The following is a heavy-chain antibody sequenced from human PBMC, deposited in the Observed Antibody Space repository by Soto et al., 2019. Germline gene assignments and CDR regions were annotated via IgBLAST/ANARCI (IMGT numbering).Heavy chain of an antibody. CDR3: ARYPLSSFAMDV. Sequence: SVKVSCKASGDTFSSYAISWVRQAPGKGLEWMGKIIPTFGRTNYAQKFQGRLTISADDSTSTASMELTSLESDDTAVYYRARYPLSSFAMDVWGQGTTVTVSS. J-gene: IGHJ6*02. V-gene: IGHV1-69*13. D-gene: IGHD3-10*02. CDR2: IIPTFGRT. CDR1: GDTFSSYA.